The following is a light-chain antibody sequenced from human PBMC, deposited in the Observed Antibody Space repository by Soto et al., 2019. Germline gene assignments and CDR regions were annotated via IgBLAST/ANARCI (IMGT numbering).Light chain of an antibody. CDR2: DVS. J-gene: IGKJ2*01. CDR1: QSISPW. Sequence: IQVTQSTSTLSTSVGDRVTITCRASQSISPWLAWYQQKPGKAPRLLVYDVSKWENGVPSRFSGSGYGTEFPLTIISLQPDDFATYYCQQDENSASSTFGQGTKLEIK. V-gene: IGKV1-5*01. CDR3: QQDENSASST.